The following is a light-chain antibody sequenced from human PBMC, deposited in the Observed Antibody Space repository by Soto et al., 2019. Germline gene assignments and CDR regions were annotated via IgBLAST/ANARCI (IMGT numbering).Light chain of an antibody. CDR3: AAWADSLNGTV. CDR1: SSNIGSTT. CDR2: SNN. V-gene: IGLV1-44*01. Sequence: QSVLTQPPSASGTLGRRVTISWSGSSSNIGSTTVNWYKQLPGTAPKVFIHSNNQRPSGVTDRFSGSKSGTSASLAIGGLQSEDKADYYCAAWADSLNGTVFGGGTKLTV. J-gene: IGLJ2*01.